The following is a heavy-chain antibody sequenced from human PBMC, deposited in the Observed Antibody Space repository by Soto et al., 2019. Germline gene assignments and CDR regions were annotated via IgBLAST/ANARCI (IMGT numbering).Heavy chain of an antibody. J-gene: IGHJ5*02. V-gene: IGHV5-51*01. D-gene: IGHD6-19*01. CDR2: IYPGDSDT. CDR1: GYSFTSYW. CDR3: ARSQGPGGYSSGWYVFDP. Sequence: PGESLKISCKGPGYSFTSYWIGWVRQMPGKGLEWMGIIYPGDSDTRYSPSFQGQVTISADKSISTAYLQWSSLKASDTAMYYCARSQGPGGYSSGWYVFDPWGQGTLVTVSS.